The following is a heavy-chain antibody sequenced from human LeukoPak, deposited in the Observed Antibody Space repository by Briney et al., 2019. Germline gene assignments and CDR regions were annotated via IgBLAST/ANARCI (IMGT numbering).Heavy chain of an antibody. CDR2: IYYSGST. CDR1: GGSISSYY. V-gene: IGHV4-59*01. CDR3: ARGRMPDYYDSSGYQRRFDY. Sequence: SETLSLTCTVSGGSISSYYWSSIRQPPGKGLEWIGYIYYSGSTNYNPSLKSRVTISVDTSKNQFSLKLSSVTAADTAVYYCARGRMPDYYDSSGYQRRFDYWGQGTLVTVSS. J-gene: IGHJ4*02. D-gene: IGHD3-22*01.